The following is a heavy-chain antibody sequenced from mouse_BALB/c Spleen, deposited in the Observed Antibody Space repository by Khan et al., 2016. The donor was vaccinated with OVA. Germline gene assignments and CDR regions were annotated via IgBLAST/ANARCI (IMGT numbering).Heavy chain of an antibody. CDR2: ISSGGDST. CDR1: GFTFSSYS. CDR3: ADHLTGSFAY. J-gene: IGHJ3*01. D-gene: IGHD4-1*01. Sequence: EVELVESGGDLVKPGGSLTLSCAASGFTFSSYSMSWVRQTPDKRLEWVASISSGGDSTYYPDSVTGRFTISRDNAKNTLYLQMSDLKSEDTAMYYCADHLTGSFAYWGQGTRVTVSA. V-gene: IGHV5-6*01.